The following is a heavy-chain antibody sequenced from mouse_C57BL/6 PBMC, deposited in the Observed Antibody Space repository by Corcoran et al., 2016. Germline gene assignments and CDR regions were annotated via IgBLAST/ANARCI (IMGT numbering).Heavy chain of an antibody. D-gene: IGHD2-4*01. Sequence: EVQLQQSGPELVKPGASVKISCNASGYTFTDYYMNWVKQSHGKSLEWIGDINPNNGGTSYNQKFKGKATLTVDKSSSTAYMGLRSLTSEDSAVYYCARDDYFDGGFAYWGQGTLVTVSA. J-gene: IGHJ3*01. CDR1: GYTFTDYY. CDR2: INPNNGGT. V-gene: IGHV1-26*01. CDR3: ARDDYFDGGFAY.